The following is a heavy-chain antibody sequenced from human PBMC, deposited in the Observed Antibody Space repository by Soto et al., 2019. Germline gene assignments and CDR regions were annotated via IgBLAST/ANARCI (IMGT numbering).Heavy chain of an antibody. CDR3: ARNLMDYDILTGYYLEYYFDY. D-gene: IGHD3-9*01. CDR2: INAGNGNT. J-gene: IGHJ4*02. CDR1: GYTFTSYA. V-gene: IGHV1-3*01. Sequence: ASVKVSCKASGYTFTSYAMHWVRQAPGQRLEWMGWINAGNGNTKYSQKFQGRVTITRDTSASTAYMELSSLRSEDTAVYYCARNLMDYDILTGYYLEYYFDYWGQGTLVTVSS.